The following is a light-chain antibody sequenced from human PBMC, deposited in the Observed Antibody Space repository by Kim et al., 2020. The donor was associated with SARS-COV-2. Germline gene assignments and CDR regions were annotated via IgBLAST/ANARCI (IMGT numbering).Light chain of an antibody. V-gene: IGKV3-15*01. J-gene: IGKJ5*01. CDR1: QSVDSN. Sequence: VSPGGGATLSCRARQSVDSNVAWYQQKTGQAPRLLMYRASTRATGVPARFSGSVSGTDFSLTISSLQSEDLALYYCQQYRYWPITFGQGTRLEIK. CDR2: RAS. CDR3: QQYRYWPIT.